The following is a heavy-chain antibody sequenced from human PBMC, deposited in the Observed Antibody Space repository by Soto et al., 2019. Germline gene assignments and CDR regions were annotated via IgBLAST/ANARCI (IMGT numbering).Heavy chain of an antibody. Sequence: SVKVSCKARGGTFGSYAISWVRQAHGKGLEWMGGIIPIFGTANYAQKFQGRVTITADESTSTAYMELSSLRSEDTAVYYCARVQGPVGADIVVVPAAITDYYYYYGMDFWGQGTTVTVSS. D-gene: IGHD2-2*01. V-gene: IGHV1-69*13. CDR2: IIPIFGTA. CDR3: ARVQGPVGADIVVVPAAITDYYYYYGMDF. CDR1: GGTFGSYA. J-gene: IGHJ6*02.